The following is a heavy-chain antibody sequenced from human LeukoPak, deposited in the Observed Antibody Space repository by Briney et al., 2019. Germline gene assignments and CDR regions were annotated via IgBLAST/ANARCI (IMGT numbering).Heavy chain of an antibody. J-gene: IGHJ4*02. Sequence: HPGGSLRLSCAASGFTFSSYAMHWVRQAPGKGLEWVTVISYDGSNKYYADSVKGRFTISRDNSKNTLYLQMNSLRAEDTALYYWSSRSDSGNYYDYWGQGTLVTVSS. D-gene: IGHD1-26*01. CDR3: SSRSDSGNYYDY. V-gene: IGHV3-30-3*01. CDR1: GFTFSSYA. CDR2: ISYDGSNK.